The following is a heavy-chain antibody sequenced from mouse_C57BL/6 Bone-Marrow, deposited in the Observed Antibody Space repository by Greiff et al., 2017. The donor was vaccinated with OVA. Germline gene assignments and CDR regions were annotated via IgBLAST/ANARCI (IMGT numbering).Heavy chain of an antibody. V-gene: IGHV1-64*01. Sequence: QVQLKESGAELVKPGASVKLSCKASGYTFTSYWMHWVKQRPGQGLEWIGMIHPNSGSTNYNEKFKSKATLTVDKSSSTAYMQLSSLTSEDSAVYYCARKSNYVLYWGQGTLVTVSA. J-gene: IGHJ3*01. D-gene: IGHD2-5*01. CDR3: ARKSNYVLY. CDR2: IHPNSGST. CDR1: GYTFTSYW.